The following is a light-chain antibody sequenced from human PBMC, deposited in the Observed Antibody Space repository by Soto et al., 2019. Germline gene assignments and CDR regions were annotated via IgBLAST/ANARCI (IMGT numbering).Light chain of an antibody. CDR2: DVN. CDR3: SSYTSSSTLEV. CDR1: SSDVGGYHY. J-gene: IGLJ1*01. V-gene: IGLV2-14*01. Sequence: QSALTQPASVSGSPGQSITISCTGTSSDVGGYHYVSWYQQHPGKAPKLMIYDVNNRPSGVSNRFSGSKSGNTASLTISGLQAEDEADYYCSSYTSSSTLEVFGTGTKLTVL.